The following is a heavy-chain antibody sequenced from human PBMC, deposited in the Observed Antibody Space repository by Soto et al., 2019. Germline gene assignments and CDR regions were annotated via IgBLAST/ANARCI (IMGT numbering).Heavy chain of an antibody. V-gene: IGHV3-23*01. CDR1: GFTFSSYT. J-gene: IGHJ4*02. CDR2: ISGSGDST. Sequence: EVQLLESGGNLVQPGGSLRLSCAASGFTFSSYTMHWVRQAPGKGLEWVSAISGSGDSTYYADSVKGRFTISRDSSKNTLYLQMNSLRGEDTAVYYCAKEHDFWLPGDYWGQGTLVTVSS. CDR3: AKEHDFWLPGDY. D-gene: IGHD3-3*01.